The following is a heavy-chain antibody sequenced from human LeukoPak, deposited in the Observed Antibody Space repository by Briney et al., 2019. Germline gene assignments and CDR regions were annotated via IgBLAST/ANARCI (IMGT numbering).Heavy chain of an antibody. CDR3: AKDRSGPTGSFGY. J-gene: IGHJ4*02. CDR1: GFTFTSYY. D-gene: IGHD1-1*01. CDR2: ISGSGGSA. Sequence: GGSLRLSCAASGFTFTSYYMHWVRQAPGKGLEWVSAISGSGGSAYYADSVKGRFTISRDNSKNTLYLQIDSLRAEDTAVYYCAKDRSGPTGSFGYWGQGTLVTVSS. V-gene: IGHV3-23*01.